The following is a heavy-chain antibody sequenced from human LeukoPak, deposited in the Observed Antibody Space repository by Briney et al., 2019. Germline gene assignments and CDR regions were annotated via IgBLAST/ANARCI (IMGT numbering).Heavy chain of an antibody. CDR2: IKSKNDGGTA. CDR3: TTKVRWSSFDY. D-gene: IGHD3-10*01. Sequence: GGSLRLSCAASGFTFNYAWMSWVRQAPGKGLEWVGRIKSKNDGGTADYAVPVKGRFTISRDDSKNTLFLQMNSLKTEDTAMYYCTTKVRWSSFDYWGQGTLVTVSS. CDR1: GFTFNYAW. J-gene: IGHJ4*02. V-gene: IGHV3-15*01.